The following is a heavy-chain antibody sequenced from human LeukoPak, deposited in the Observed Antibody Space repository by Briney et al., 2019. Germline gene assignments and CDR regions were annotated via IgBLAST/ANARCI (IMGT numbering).Heavy chain of an antibody. Sequence: ASVKVSCKASGYSFTNYGLNWVRQAPGQGLEWMGWISAYNGKTFYAEKLQGRVTMTTDTSTSTAYMELRSLRSDDTAVYYCARGLHWFDPWGQGTLVTVSS. D-gene: IGHD2-15*01. CDR1: GYSFTNYG. V-gene: IGHV1-18*01. CDR2: ISAYNGKT. J-gene: IGHJ5*02. CDR3: ARGLHWFDP.